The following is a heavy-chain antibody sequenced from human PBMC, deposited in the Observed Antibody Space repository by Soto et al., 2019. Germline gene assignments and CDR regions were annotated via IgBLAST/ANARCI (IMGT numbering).Heavy chain of an antibody. CDR2: MNPNSGNT. Sequence: QVQMVHSGAEVKKPGAAVKVSCKASGYTFTSYDINWVRQATGQGLEWMGWMNPNSGNTGYAQKFQGRVTMTRNTSISTAYMELSSLRSEDTAVYYCARWPDGYYYYGMDVWGQGTTVTVSS. CDR3: ARWPDGYYYYGMDV. J-gene: IGHJ6*02. CDR1: GYTFTSYD. V-gene: IGHV1-8*01.